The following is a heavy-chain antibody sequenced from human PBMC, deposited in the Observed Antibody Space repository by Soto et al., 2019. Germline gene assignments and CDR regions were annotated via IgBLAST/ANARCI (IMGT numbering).Heavy chain of an antibody. J-gene: IGHJ5*02. Sequence: SETLSLTCTVSGDSISSGYYWAWIRQPPGKELEWIGSIYHSGTTYYNPSLKSRVTISVDTSKDQFSLKLSSVTAADTAVYYCARSPRIAAAGTGWFDPWGQGTLVTVSP. V-gene: IGHV4-38-2*02. D-gene: IGHD6-13*01. CDR1: GDSISSGYY. CDR2: IYHSGTT. CDR3: ARSPRIAAAGTGWFDP.